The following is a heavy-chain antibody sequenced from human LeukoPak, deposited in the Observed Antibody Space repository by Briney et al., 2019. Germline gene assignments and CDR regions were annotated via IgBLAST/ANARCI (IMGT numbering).Heavy chain of an antibody. CDR2: ISYDGSNK. Sequence: GGSLRLSCAASGFTFSSYGMHWVRQAPGKGLEWVAVISYDGSNKYYADSVKGRFTISRDNSKNTLYLQMNSLRAEDTAVYYCARLPELPGFGDYWGPGTLVTVSS. D-gene: IGHD3-10*01. J-gene: IGHJ4*02. CDR1: GFTFSSYG. CDR3: ARLPELPGFGDY. V-gene: IGHV3-30*03.